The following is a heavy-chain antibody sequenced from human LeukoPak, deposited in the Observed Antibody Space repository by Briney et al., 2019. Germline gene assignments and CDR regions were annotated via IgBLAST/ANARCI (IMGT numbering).Heavy chain of an antibody. CDR1: GGSFSGYY. Sequence: SETLSLTCAVYGGSFSGYYWSWIRQPPGKGLEWIGEINHSGSTNYNPSLKSRVTISVDTSKNQFSLKLSSVTAADTAVYYCARHPPRAYYDILTGYRRGYYFDPWGQGTLVTVSS. D-gene: IGHD3-9*01. CDR2: INHSGST. CDR3: ARHPPRAYYDILTGYRRGYYFDP. V-gene: IGHV4-34*01. J-gene: IGHJ4*02.